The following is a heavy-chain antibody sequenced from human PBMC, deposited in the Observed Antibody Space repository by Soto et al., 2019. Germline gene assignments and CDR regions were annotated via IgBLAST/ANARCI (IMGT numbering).Heavy chain of an antibody. J-gene: IGHJ6*02. CDR3: ARDGVAANYYYYYGMDV. CDR1: GYTFTSYG. V-gene: IGHV1-18*01. CDR2: ISAYNGNT. Sequence: ASVRVSCKASGYTFTSYGISWVRQAPGQGLEWMGWISAYNGNTNYAQKLQGRVTMTTDTSTSTAYMELGSLRSDDTAVYYCARDGVAANYYYYYGMDVWGQGTTVTVSS. D-gene: IGHD2-15*01.